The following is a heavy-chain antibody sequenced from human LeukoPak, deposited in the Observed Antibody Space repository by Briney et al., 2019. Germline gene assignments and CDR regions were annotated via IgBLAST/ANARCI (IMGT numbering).Heavy chain of an antibody. CDR1: GFTFSSYG. CDR3: AKDTPYNYYDSSGYFGY. V-gene: IGHV3-33*06. CDR2: IWYDGSNK. J-gene: IGHJ4*02. D-gene: IGHD3-22*01. Sequence: GRSLRLSCAASGFTFSSYGMHWVRQAPGKGLEWVAVIWYDGSNKYYADSVRGRFTISRDNSKNTLYLQMNSLRAEDTAVYYCAKDTPYNYYDSSGYFGYWGQGTLVTVSS.